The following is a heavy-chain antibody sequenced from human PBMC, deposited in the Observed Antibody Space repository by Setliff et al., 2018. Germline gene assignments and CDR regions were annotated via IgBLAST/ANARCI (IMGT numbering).Heavy chain of an antibody. Sequence: GGSLRLSCIASGFSFSNFAMSWVRQAPGKGLEWVSGISGTGATTNYADSVKGRFTISRDNSKNSLYLQMNSLRVEDTASYYCARDQFRNSGGLYCWGQGTLVTVSS. CDR2: ISGTGATT. D-gene: IGHD1-7*01. J-gene: IGHJ4*02. CDR3: ARDQFRNSGGLYC. CDR1: GFSFSNFA. V-gene: IGHV3-23*01.